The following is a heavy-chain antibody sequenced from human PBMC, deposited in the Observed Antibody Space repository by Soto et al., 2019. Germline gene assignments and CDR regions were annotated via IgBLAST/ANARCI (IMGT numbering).Heavy chain of an antibody. Sequence: PGGSLRLSCAASGFTFSSYAMSWVRQAPGKGLEWVSAISGSGGSTYYADSVKGRFTISRDNSKNTLYLQMNSLRAEDTAVYYCARAPIQYSSSLDYYYYGMDVWGQGTTVTVSS. CDR3: ARAPIQYSSSLDYYYYGMDV. CDR2: ISGSGGST. D-gene: IGHD6-6*01. J-gene: IGHJ6*02. V-gene: IGHV3-23*01. CDR1: GFTFSSYA.